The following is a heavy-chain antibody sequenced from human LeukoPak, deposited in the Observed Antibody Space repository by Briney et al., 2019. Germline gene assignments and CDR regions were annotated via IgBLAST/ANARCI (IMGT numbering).Heavy chain of an antibody. D-gene: IGHD2-2*01. CDR1: GDSVSSKSAA. CDR3: ARRLTQYDCFDP. Sequence: SQTLSLTCAISGDSVSSKSAAWNWIRQSPSRGLEWLGRTYYRSTWYNDYAVSVRGRITVNPDTSKNQFSLHLNSVTPEDTAVYYCARRLTQYDCFDPWGQGILVTVSS. V-gene: IGHV6-1*01. J-gene: IGHJ5*02. CDR2: TYYRSTWYN.